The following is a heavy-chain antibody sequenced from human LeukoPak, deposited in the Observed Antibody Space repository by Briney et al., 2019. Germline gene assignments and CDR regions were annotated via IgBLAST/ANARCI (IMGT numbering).Heavy chain of an antibody. Sequence: PGRSLRLSCAASGFTFSSYGMHWVRQAPGKGLEWVAVISNDGSDKYYADSVKGRFTISRDISKNTLDLQMNSLRVEDTAVYYCAKDRDIVVVPEALGYWGPGTLVTVSS. J-gene: IGHJ4*02. CDR3: AKDRDIVVVPEALGY. CDR1: GFTFSSYG. D-gene: IGHD2-2*01. CDR2: ISNDGSDK. V-gene: IGHV3-30*18.